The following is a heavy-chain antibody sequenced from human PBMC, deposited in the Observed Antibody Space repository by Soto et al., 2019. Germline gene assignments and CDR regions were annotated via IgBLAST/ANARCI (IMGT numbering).Heavy chain of an antibody. CDR3: AKDRIPGIAVAVAYH. CDR1: GFTFSSYA. D-gene: IGHD6-19*01. Sequence: GGSLRLSCAASGFTFSSYAMSWVRQAPGKGLEWVSAISGSGGSTYYADSVKGRFTISRDNSKNTLYLQMNSLRAEDTAVYYCAKDRIPGIAVAVAYHWGQGTLVTVSS. CDR2: ISGSGGST. V-gene: IGHV3-23*01. J-gene: IGHJ5*02.